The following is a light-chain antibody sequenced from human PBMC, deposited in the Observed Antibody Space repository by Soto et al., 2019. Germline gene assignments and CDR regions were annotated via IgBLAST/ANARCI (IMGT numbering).Light chain of an antibody. J-gene: IGLJ2*01. CDR3: GSYASATLI. CDR2: EVR. Sequence: QSALTQPASVSGSPGQSITISCTGTSSDIGAYDYVSWFQQYSGKAPTLIIYEVRFRPSGVSSRFSGSKSGNTASLTISGLQTEDEADYNCGSYASATLIFGGGTKLTV. CDR1: SSDIGAYDY. V-gene: IGLV2-14*03.